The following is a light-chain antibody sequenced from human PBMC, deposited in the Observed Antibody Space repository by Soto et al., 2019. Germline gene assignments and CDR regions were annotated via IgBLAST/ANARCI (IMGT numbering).Light chain of an antibody. Sequence: VMTQSPATLSLSPGERATLSCRASQSVSSKLVWYQQKPGQAPRFLIYGASTRATGIPARFRGSGSGTDFTLTITSLEPEDFAVYFCHQRYNWPRVTFGQGTRLENK. V-gene: IGKV3-15*01. J-gene: IGKJ5*01. CDR1: QSVSSK. CDR2: GAS. CDR3: HQRYNWPRVT.